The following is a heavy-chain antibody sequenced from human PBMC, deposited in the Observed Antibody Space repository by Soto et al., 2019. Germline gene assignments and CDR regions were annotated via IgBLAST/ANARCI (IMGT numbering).Heavy chain of an antibody. CDR2: ISSGSKTI. CDR1: GFTFSSYW. Sequence: EVQLVESGGGLVQPGGSLRLSCAASGFTFSSYWMSWVRQAPGKGLEWVSYISSGSKTIYYAESVKGRFTVSRDNARNSQYLQMNSLRDEDTAVYYCAREDILGVRSFDYWGQGTLVTVSS. V-gene: IGHV3-48*02. D-gene: IGHD3-9*01. CDR3: AREDILGVRSFDY. J-gene: IGHJ4*02.